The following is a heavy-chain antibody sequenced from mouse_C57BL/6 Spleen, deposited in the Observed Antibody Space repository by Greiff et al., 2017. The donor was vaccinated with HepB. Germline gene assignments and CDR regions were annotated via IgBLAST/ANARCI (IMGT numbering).Heavy chain of an antibody. V-gene: IGHV3-6*01. Sequence: VQLKESGPGLVKPSQSLSLTCSVTGYSITSGYYWNWIRQFPGNKLEWMGYISYDGSNNYNPSLKNRISITRDTSKNQFFLKLNSVTTEDTATYYCARDLSNYLDYWGQGTTLTVSS. CDR1: GYSITSGYY. D-gene: IGHD2-5*01. J-gene: IGHJ2*01. CDR2: ISYDGSN. CDR3: ARDLSNYLDY.